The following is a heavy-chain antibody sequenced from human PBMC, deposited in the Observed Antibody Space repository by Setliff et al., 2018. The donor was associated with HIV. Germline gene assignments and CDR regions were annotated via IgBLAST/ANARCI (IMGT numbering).Heavy chain of an antibody. Sequence: GESLKISCKGSGYSFTSYWIGWVRQMPGKGLEWMGIIYPGDSDTRYSPSFQGQVTISADKSISTAYLQWSSLKASDTAMYYCAREKYHPSGLARAYYLDYWGQGTLVTVSS. J-gene: IGHJ4*02. CDR2: IYPGDSDT. D-gene: IGHD2-2*01. CDR3: AREKYHPSGLARAYYLDY. V-gene: IGHV5-51*01. CDR1: GYSFTSYW.